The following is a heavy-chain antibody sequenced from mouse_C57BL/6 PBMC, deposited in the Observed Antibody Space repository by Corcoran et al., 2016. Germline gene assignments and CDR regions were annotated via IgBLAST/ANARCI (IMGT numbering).Heavy chain of an antibody. Sequence: EVQLQQSGPELVKPGASVKISCKASGYTFTDYYMNWVKQSHGKSLEWIGDINPNNGGTSYNQKFKGKATLTVDKSSSTAYMELRSLTSEDSAVYYCAREGPIYSSMDYWGQGTSVTVSS. V-gene: IGHV1-26*01. J-gene: IGHJ4*01. CDR3: AREGPIYSSMDY. CDR2: INPNNGGT. D-gene: IGHD2-1*01. CDR1: GYTFTDYY.